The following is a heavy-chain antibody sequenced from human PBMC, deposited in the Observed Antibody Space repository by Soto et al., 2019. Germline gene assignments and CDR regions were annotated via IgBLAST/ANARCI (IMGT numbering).Heavy chain of an antibody. J-gene: IGHJ4*02. Sequence: ASETLSLTCTVSNFSVLTSIYYWAWIRQPPGKGLEWVGTVYYTGTTYYNPSLQSRVTISIDTSKNQFSLNLNSVTAADTAVYYCARNWNLALVPAAYFDSWGQGTLVT. V-gene: IGHV4-39*01. CDR1: NFSVLTSIYY. D-gene: IGHD2-2*01. CDR2: VYYTGTT. CDR3: ARNWNLALVPAAYFDS.